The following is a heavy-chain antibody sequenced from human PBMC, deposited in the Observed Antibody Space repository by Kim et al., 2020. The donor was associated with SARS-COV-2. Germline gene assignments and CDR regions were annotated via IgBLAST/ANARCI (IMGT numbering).Heavy chain of an antibody. CDR2: ISSSSSTI. D-gene: IGHD3-10*01. CDR1: GFTFSSYS. CDR3: ARDNTMVRGVIIYYYYGMDV. Sequence: GGSLRLSCAASGFTFSSYSMNWVRQAPGKGLEWVSYISSSSSTIYYADSLKGRFTISRDNAKNSLYLQMNSLRDEDTAVYYCARDNTMVRGVIIYYYYGMDVWCQGTTVTVSS. J-gene: IGHJ6*02. V-gene: IGHV3-48*02.